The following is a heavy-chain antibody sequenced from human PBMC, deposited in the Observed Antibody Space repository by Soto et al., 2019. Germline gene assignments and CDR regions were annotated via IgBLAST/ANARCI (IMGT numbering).Heavy chain of an antibody. CDR2: IIPIFGTA. Sequence: QLVQSGAEVKKPGSPVKVSCKASGGPFSTYAISWVRQAPGQGLEWMGGIIPIFGTANYAQRFLGRVTISADDSTSTAYMELRSLTSDDTAVYYCAKALTMASPNWFDPWGQGTQVTVSS. J-gene: IGHJ5*02. V-gene: IGHV1-69*01. CDR3: AKALTMASPNWFDP. D-gene: IGHD3-10*01. CDR1: GGPFSTYA.